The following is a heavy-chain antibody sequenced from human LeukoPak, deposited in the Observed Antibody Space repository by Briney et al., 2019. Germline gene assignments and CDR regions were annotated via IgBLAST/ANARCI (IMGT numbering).Heavy chain of an antibody. CDR2: ISSSSSYI. Sequence: PGGSLRLSCAASGFTFSSYSMNWVRQAPGKGLEWVSSISSSSSYIYYADSVKGRFTISRDNSKNTLYLQMNSLRAEDTAVYYCAGDVSVGATGDAFDIWGQGTMVTVSS. CDR3: AGDVSVGATGDAFDI. V-gene: IGHV3-21*01. J-gene: IGHJ3*02. CDR1: GFTFSSYS. D-gene: IGHD1-26*01.